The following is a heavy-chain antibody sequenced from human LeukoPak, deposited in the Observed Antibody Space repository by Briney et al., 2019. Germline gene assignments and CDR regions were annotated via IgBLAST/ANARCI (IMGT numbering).Heavy chain of an antibody. D-gene: IGHD4-23*01. Sequence: GGSLRLSCAASGFTFSDYYMTWIRRAPGKGLEWLSYISGSGNLQSYADSVKGRFTISRDNAKKSLDLQMTSLRAEDTAVYYCARDHVGGNSGFFDYWGQGTLVTVSA. J-gene: IGHJ4*02. CDR2: ISGSGNLQ. CDR3: ARDHVGGNSGFFDY. V-gene: IGHV3-11*01. CDR1: GFTFSDYY.